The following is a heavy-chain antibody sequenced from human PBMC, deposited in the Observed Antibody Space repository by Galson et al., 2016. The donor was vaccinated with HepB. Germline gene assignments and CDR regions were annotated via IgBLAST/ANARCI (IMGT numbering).Heavy chain of an antibody. Sequence: SLRLSCAASGFTFSNFGMSWVRQAPGKGLEWVSLISGSGSSPSYADSVEGRFTISRDNTKNTLYLQMSGLSPDDTAVYYCARDGVRWSPVEYFHHWGQGTLVSVSS. CDR3: ARDGVRWSPVEYFHH. CDR1: GFTFSNFG. J-gene: IGHJ1*01. CDR2: ISGSGSSP. V-gene: IGHV3-23*01. D-gene: IGHD3-3*01.